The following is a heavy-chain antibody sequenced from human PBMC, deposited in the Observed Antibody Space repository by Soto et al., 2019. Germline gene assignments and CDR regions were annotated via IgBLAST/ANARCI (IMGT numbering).Heavy chain of an antibody. CDR3: STRAYDTNGYYRFDH. Sequence: SETLSLTCAVYGGSFSGHSWTWIRQSPGKGLEWIGDINHSGRVNYSPSLKSRVTISLDTSKNQFSLTLSAVTAADTAMYYCSTRAYDTNGYYRFDHWGQGTLVTVSS. D-gene: IGHD3-22*01. J-gene: IGHJ5*01. CDR1: GGSFSGHS. V-gene: IGHV4-34*01. CDR2: INHSGRV.